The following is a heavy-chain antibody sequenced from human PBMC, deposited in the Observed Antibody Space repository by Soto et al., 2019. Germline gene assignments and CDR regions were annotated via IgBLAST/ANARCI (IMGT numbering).Heavy chain of an antibody. D-gene: IGHD3-3*01. J-gene: IGHJ6*04. CDR3: AKVWDFWSGYPPGDV. CDR2: ISGSGGST. Sequence: PGGSLRLSCAASGFTFSSYAMSWVRQAPGKGLEWVSAISGSGGSTYYADSVKGRFTISRDNSKNTLYLQMNSLRAEDTAVYYCAKVWDFWSGYPPGDVWGKGTTVTVSS. CDR1: GFTFSSYA. V-gene: IGHV3-23*01.